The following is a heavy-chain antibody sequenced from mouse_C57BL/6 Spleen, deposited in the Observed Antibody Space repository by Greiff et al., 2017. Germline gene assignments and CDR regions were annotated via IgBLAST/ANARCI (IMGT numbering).Heavy chain of an antibody. V-gene: IGHV1-18*01. J-gene: IGHJ1*03. D-gene: IGHD2-10*02. CDR1: GYTFTDYN. Sequence: VQLQQSGPELVKPGASVKIPCKASGYTFTDYNMDWVKQSHGKSLEWIGDINPNNGGTIYNQKFKGKATLTVDKSSSTAYMELRSLTSEDTAVYYCARRVSYGIYWYFDVWGTGPRSPSPQ. CDR3: ARRVSYGIYWYFDV. CDR2: INPNNGGT.